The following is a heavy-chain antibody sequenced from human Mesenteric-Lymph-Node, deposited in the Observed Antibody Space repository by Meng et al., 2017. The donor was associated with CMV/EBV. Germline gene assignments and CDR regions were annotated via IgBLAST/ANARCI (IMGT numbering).Heavy chain of an antibody. CDR1: GFTFSIYG. V-gene: IGHV3-30*19. D-gene: IGHD1-26*01. J-gene: IGHJ6*02. Sequence: GESLKISCAASGFTFSIYGMHWVRQAPGKGLEWVAVISYDGSDKYYADSVKGRFTISRDNSKNTLYLQMNSLGAEDTAVYYCARKRWNAGTTTYYYYGMDVWGQGATVTVSS. CDR2: ISYDGSDK. CDR3: ARKRWNAGTTTYYYYGMDV.